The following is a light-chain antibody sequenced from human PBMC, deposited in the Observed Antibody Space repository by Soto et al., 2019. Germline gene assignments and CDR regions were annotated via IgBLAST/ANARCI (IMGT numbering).Light chain of an antibody. Sequence: DIQMTQSPSSLSASVGDTVTITCRASQSISVHLNWYQQKPGKVPKRLIYAASNLQSVVPLRFSGSGSETDFALTISSLQPEDFATYYCQQSYITPYTFGQGTKLEIK. V-gene: IGKV1-39*01. CDR2: AAS. CDR1: QSISVH. CDR3: QQSYITPYT. J-gene: IGKJ2*01.